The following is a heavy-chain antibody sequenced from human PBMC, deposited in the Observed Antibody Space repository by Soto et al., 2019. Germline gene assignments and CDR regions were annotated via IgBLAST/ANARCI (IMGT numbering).Heavy chain of an antibody. J-gene: IGHJ6*02. D-gene: IGHD3-10*01. CDR1: GFTSSNYW. CDR3: ARSVRSGSFPYYYYAMDV. CDR2: IKCDGSST. V-gene: IGHV3-74*01. Sequence: GGSLRLSCAASGFTSSNYWMHWVRQAPGKGLVWVSRIKCDGSSTSYADSVKGRFTISRDNAKNTLDLQMHGLRAEDMAVYYCARSVRSGSFPYYYYAMDVWGQGTTVTVSS.